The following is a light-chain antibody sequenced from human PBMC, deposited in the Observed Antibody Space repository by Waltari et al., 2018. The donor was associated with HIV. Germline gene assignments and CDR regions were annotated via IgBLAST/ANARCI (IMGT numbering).Light chain of an antibody. J-gene: IGKJ1*01. CDR1: QTINTW. V-gene: IGKV1-5*03. CDR2: RTS. Sequence: DIQMTQSPSTVSAFVGDRVTITCRASQTINTWMAWYQQRPGKAPSLLIYRTSTLKSGVPSRFSGSGSGTEFTLTITGLQPDDFATYYCQQYNTFPWTFGHGTKVEIK. CDR3: QQYNTFPWT.